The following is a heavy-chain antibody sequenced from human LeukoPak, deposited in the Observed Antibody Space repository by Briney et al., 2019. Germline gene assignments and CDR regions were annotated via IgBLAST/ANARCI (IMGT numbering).Heavy chain of an antibody. CDR3: ARGLGYGSGSYYLGFDM. Sequence: PSEPLSLTCTVFGGSISTSSSYWGWIRQPPGKGLEWIGNIYYSGSTYYNPSLKSRVTISVDTSKNQFSLKLSSVSAADTAVYYCARGLGYGSGSYYLGFDMWGQGTMVTVSS. J-gene: IGHJ3*02. CDR1: GGSISTSSSY. D-gene: IGHD3-10*01. V-gene: IGHV4-39*01. CDR2: IYYSGST.